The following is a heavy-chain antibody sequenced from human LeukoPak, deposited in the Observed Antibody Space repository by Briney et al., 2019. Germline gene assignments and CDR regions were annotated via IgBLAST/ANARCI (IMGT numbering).Heavy chain of an antibody. CDR2: ISAYNRST. V-gene: IGHV1-18*01. J-gene: IGHJ4*02. CDR3: ARPYDSSGYYNYYFDN. Sequence: ASVKFSCKASGYSFITYGISWVRQAPGQGLEWMGWISAYNRSTDYAQNLQGRVTMTTDTSTSTAYMEMRSLRSDDTAVYYCARPYDSSGYYNYYFDNWGQGTLVTVSS. CDR1: GYSFITYG. D-gene: IGHD3-22*01.